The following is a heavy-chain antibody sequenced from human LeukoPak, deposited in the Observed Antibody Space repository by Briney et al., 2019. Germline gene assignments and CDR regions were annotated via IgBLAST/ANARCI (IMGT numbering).Heavy chain of an antibody. V-gene: IGHV4-59*11. J-gene: IGHJ3*02. CDR1: GGSISSHY. Sequence: NPSETLSLTCTVSGGSISSHYWSWIRQPPGKGLEWISHIYYSGNTNYNPSLKSRVTISVDTSKNQFSLKLSSVTAADTAVYYCARNLRRWLQFTGSDSDAFDIWGQGTMVTVSS. D-gene: IGHD5-24*01. CDR2: IYYSGNT. CDR3: ARNLRRWLQFTGSDSDAFDI.